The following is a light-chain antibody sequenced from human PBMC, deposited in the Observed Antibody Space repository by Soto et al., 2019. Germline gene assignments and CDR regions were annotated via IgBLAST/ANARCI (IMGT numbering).Light chain of an antibody. CDR2: GGS. CDR3: QQYSSSRT. Sequence: EIVWTQYTGTLSLSHGERATLYCRASQSVSSNHLAWYQQKPGQAPRLLIYGGSSRATGIPVRFSGSGSETDFTLTITRLEPEDFAMYYCQQYSSSRTFGQGTKVDIK. V-gene: IGKV3-20*01. CDR1: QSVSSNH. J-gene: IGKJ1*01.